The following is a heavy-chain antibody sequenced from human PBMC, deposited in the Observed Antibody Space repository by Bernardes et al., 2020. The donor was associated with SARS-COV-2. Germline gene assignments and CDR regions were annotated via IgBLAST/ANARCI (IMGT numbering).Heavy chain of an antibody. CDR3: ARSPLAGCFLCEDY. Sequence: SETLSLTCTVSGGSIRSYYWSWIRQPAGKGLEWIGRIYTSGSTNYNPSLKSRVTMSVDTSKNQFSLKLSSVTAADTAVYYCARSPLAGCFLCEDYWGQGTLVTVSS. CDR2: IYTSGST. CDR1: GGSIRSYY. V-gene: IGHV4-4*07. J-gene: IGHJ4*02. D-gene: IGHD3-9*01.